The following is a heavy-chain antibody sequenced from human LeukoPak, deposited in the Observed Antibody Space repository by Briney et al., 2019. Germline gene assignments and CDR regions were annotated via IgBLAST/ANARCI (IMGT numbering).Heavy chain of an antibody. Sequence: PSETLSLPCTVSGDSISSSSYYWGWIRQPPGKGLEWIGRIYYSGSTYYNPSLKSRVTISVDTSKNQFSLKLSSVTAADTAVYYCARAAAGHHDAFDIWGQGTMVTVSS. V-gene: IGHV4-39*07. J-gene: IGHJ3*02. CDR3: ARAAAGHHDAFDI. D-gene: IGHD6-13*01. CDR1: GDSISSSSYY. CDR2: IYYSGST.